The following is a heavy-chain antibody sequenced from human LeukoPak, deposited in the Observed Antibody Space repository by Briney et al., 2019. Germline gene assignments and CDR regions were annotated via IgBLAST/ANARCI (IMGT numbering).Heavy chain of an antibody. CDR3: ARVFADYDILTGYYNPEYIQH. V-gene: IGHV4-31*03. Sequence: MPSETLSLTCTVSGGSISSGGYYWSWIRQHPGKGLEWIGYIYYSGSTYYNPSLKSRVTISVDTSKNQFSLKLSSVTAADTAVYYCARVFADYDILTGYYNPEYIQHWGQGTLVTVSS. CDR2: IYYSGST. D-gene: IGHD3-9*01. CDR1: GGSISSGGYY. J-gene: IGHJ1*01.